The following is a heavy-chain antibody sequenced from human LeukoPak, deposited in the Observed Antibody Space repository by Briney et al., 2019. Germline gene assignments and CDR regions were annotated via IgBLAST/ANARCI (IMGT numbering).Heavy chain of an antibody. V-gene: IGHV3-9*01. CDR2: ISWNSGSI. J-gene: IGHJ4*02. CDR1: GFTFDDYA. D-gene: IGHD2-21*02. CDR3: AKAPCGGDCYADY. Sequence: SLRLSCAASGFTFDDYAMHWVRQAPGKGLEWVSGISWNSGSIGYADSVKGRFTISRDNAKNSLYLQMNSLRAEDTALYYCAKAPCGGDCYADYWGQGTLVTVSS.